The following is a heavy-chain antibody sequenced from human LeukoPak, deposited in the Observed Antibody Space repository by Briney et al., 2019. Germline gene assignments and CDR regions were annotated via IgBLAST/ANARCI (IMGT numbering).Heavy chain of an antibody. D-gene: IGHD3-9*01. J-gene: IGHJ4*02. CDR1: GYSISSGYY. CDR2: IYHSGST. V-gene: IGHV4-38-2*02. CDR3: ARETHYDVLTGYYYPPYFDY. Sequence: PSETLSLTCTVSGYSISSGYYWGWIRQPPGKGLEWIGSIYHSGSTYYNPSLKSRVTISVDTSKNQFSLKMSSVTAADTAVYYCARETHYDVLTGYYYPPYFDYWGQGTLVTVSS.